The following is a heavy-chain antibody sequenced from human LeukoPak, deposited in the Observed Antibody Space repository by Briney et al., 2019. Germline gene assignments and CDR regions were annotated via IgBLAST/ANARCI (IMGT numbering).Heavy chain of an antibody. CDR3: ARGEGYGDYLDFDY. D-gene: IGHD4-17*01. CDR1: GGSISSYY. J-gene: IGHJ4*02. Sequence: SETLSLTCSVSGGSISSYYWSWIRQPPGRGLEWIGEINHSGSTNYNPSLKSRVTISVDTSKNQFSLKLSSVTAADTAVYYCARGEGYGDYLDFDYWGQGTLVTVSS. CDR2: INHSGST. V-gene: IGHV4-34*01.